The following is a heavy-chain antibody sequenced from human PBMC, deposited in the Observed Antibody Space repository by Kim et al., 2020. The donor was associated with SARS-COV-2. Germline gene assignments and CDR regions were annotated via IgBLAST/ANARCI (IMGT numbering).Heavy chain of an antibody. CDR1: GDTSNKSD. V-gene: IGHV1-18*01. CDR3: VRGTWGDINDY. Sequence: ASVKVSCKTSGDTSNKSDFSWVRQAPGQGLEWMGWINTNKGNTNYALKFQERVTMTTGSSTSTANVELRSLTSDDTAVYYCVRGTWGDINDYWGQGTLVTVSS. D-gene: IGHD3-16*01. CDR2: INTNKGNT. J-gene: IGHJ4*02.